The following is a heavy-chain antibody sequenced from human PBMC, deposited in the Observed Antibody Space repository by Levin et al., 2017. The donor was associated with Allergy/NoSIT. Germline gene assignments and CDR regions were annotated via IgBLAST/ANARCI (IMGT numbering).Heavy chain of an antibody. CDR2: IYPGDSDT. Sequence: PGGSLRLSCKGSGYTFTSYWIAWVRQMPGKGLEWMGHIYPGDSDTRYSPSFQGQVTISADKSTSTAYLQWSSLKASDIAVYYCARHEGRIAVIPAAIGANDYWGQGTLVTVSS. J-gene: IGHJ4*02. D-gene: IGHD2-2*01. CDR3: ARHEGRIAVIPAAIGANDY. CDR1: GYTFTSYW. V-gene: IGHV5-51*01.